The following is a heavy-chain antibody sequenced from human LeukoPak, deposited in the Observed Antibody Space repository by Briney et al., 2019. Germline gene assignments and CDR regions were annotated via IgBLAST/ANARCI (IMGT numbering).Heavy chain of an antibody. Sequence: GASVEVSCKASGYTFTSYYMHWVRQAPGQGLEWMGIINPSGGSTSYAQKFQGRVTMTRDTSTSTVYMELSSLRSEDTAVYYCARDGIVGALGYWGQGTLVTVSS. V-gene: IGHV1-46*01. CDR1: GYTFTSYY. J-gene: IGHJ4*02. CDR3: ARDGIVGALGY. D-gene: IGHD1-26*01. CDR2: INPSGGST.